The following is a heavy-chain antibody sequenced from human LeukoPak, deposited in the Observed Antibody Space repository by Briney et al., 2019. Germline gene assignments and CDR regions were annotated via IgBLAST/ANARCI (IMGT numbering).Heavy chain of an antibody. J-gene: IGHJ4*02. CDR1: GFTFSSYE. Sequence: PGGSLRLSCAASGFTFSSYEMNWVRQAPGKGLEWVSSISSSSSYIYYADSVKGRFTISRDNAKNSLYLQMNSLRAEDTAVYYCASGGFYCSSTTCPPDWGQGTLVTVSS. D-gene: IGHD2-2*01. CDR2: ISSSSSYI. CDR3: ASGGFYCSSTTCPPD. V-gene: IGHV3-21*01.